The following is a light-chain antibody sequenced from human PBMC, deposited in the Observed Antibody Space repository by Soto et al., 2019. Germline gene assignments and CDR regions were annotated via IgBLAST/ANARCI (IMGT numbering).Light chain of an antibody. J-gene: IGKJ1*01. Sequence: EIVVTQSPGTLSLSQGERATLSYRASQSVSSSYLAWYQQKPGQAPRLLIYGASSRATGIPDRFSGSGSGTDFTLTISRLEPEDFAVYFCQQYVTAPRTFGQGTKVDIK. CDR2: GAS. CDR3: QQYVTAPRT. V-gene: IGKV3-20*01. CDR1: QSVSSSY.